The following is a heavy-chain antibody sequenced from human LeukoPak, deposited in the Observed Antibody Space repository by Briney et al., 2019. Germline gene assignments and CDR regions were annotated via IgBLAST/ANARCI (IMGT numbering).Heavy chain of an antibody. J-gene: IGHJ4*02. CDR1: GFTFSSYW. D-gene: IGHD1-7*01. V-gene: IGHV3-74*01. CDR2: INSDGSST. Sequence: PGGSLRLSCAASGFTFSSYWMHWVRQAPGKELVWVSRINSDGSSTSYADSVKGRFTISRDNAKNTLYLQMNSLRAEDTAVYYCRLTGTTGQYGFDYWGQGTLVTVSS. CDR3: RLTGTTGQYGFDY.